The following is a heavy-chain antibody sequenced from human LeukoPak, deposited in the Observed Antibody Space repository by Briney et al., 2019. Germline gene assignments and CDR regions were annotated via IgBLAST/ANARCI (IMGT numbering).Heavy chain of an antibody. CDR2: INPSSGGT. J-gene: IGHJ4*02. CDR3: AREYRYCSGGSCYPTPFFDY. D-gene: IGHD2-15*01. Sequence: ASVKVSCKASGYTFTGYYVHWVRQAPGQGLEWMGWINPSSGGTNYAQKFQGRVTMTRDTSISTAYMELSRLRSDDTAVYYCAREYRYCSGGSCYPTPFFDYWGQGTLVTVSS. CDR1: GYTFTGYY. V-gene: IGHV1-2*02.